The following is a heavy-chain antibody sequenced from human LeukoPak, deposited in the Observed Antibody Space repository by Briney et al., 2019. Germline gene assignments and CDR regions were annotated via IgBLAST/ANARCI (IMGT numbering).Heavy chain of an antibody. CDR1: GGSISSGDYY. CDR2: IYYSGST. Sequence: SETLSLTCTVSGGSISSGDYYWSWIRQPPGKGLEWIGYIYYSGSTYYNPSLKSRVTISVDTSKNQFSLKLSSVTAADTAVYYCARDRLRYFDPALQYYYYYGMDVWGQGTTVTVSS. D-gene: IGHD3-9*01. J-gene: IGHJ6*02. V-gene: IGHV4-30-4*01. CDR3: ARDRLRYFDPALQYYYYYGMDV.